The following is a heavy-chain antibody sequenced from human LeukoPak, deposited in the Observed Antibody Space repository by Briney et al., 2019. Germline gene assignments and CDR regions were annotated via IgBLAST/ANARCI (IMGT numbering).Heavy chain of an antibody. J-gene: IGHJ4*02. D-gene: IGHD2-21*02. Sequence: SETLSLTCALYGGSFSGYYWSWIRQPPGKGLEWIGEINHSGSTNYNPSRKSRVTISVDTSKNQFSLKLSSVTAADTAVYYCARLGVVTAMPDYWGQGTLVTVSS. CDR1: GGSFSGYY. V-gene: IGHV4-34*01. CDR2: INHSGST. CDR3: ARLGVVTAMPDY.